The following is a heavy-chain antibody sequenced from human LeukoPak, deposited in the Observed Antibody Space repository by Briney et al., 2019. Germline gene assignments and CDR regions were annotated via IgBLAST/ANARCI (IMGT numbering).Heavy chain of an antibody. D-gene: IGHD3-10*01. Sequence: GGSLRLSCAASGFTFSNYWVHWVRQAPGKGLVWVSRINRDGKTTKYADSVKRRFPVSRDNAKNTLNLQMNSLRAEDTAVYYCARDKKSGESSEIDYWGQGTLVTVSS. CDR2: INRDGKTT. CDR1: GFTFSNYW. J-gene: IGHJ4*02. V-gene: IGHV3-74*03. CDR3: ARDKKSGESSEIDY.